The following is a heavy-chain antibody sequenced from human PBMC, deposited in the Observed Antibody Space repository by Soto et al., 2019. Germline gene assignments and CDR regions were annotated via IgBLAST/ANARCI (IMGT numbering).Heavy chain of an antibody. CDR3: ARDLCGPGSTSCYDYYYYGMDV. CDR2: IWYDGSNK. J-gene: IGHJ6*02. D-gene: IGHD2-2*01. Sequence: GGSLRLSCAASGFTFSSYGMHWVRQAPGKGLEWVAVIWYDGSNKYYADSVKGRFTISRDNSKNTLYLQMNSLRAEDTTVYYCARDLCGPGSTSCYDYYYYGMDVWGQGTTVTVSS. CDR1: GFTFSSYG. V-gene: IGHV3-33*01.